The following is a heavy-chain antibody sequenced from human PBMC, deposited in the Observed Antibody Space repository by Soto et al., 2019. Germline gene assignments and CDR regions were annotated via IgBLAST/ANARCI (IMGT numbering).Heavy chain of an antibody. V-gene: IGHV3-33*01. J-gene: IGHJ6*03. D-gene: IGHD2-8*01. Sequence: GGSLRLSCAASGFTFSSYGMHWVRQAPGKGLEWVAVIWYDGSNKYYADSVKGRFTISRDNSKNTLYLQMNSLRAEDTAVYYCASLEGIVPTGKYYMDVWGKGTTVTVSS. CDR3: ASLEGIVPTGKYYMDV. CDR1: GFTFSSYG. CDR2: IWYDGSNK.